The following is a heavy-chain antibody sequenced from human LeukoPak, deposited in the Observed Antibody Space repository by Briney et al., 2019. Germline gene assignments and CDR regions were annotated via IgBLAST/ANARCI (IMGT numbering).Heavy chain of an antibody. Sequence: SQTLSLTCTVSGGSISSGGYYWSWIRQPPGKGLEWIGEINHSGSTNYNPSLKSRVTISVDTSKNQFSLKLSSVTAADTAVYYCARGFSDSSGYYYQYYYYYGMDVWGQGTTVTVSS. CDR2: INHSGST. CDR1: GGSISSGGYY. D-gene: IGHD3-22*01. CDR3: ARGFSDSSGYYYQYYYYYGMDV. J-gene: IGHJ6*02. V-gene: IGHV4-30-2*01.